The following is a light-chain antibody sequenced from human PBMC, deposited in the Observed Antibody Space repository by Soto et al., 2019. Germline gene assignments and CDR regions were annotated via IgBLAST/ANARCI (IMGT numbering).Light chain of an antibody. J-gene: IGKJ1*01. CDR2: GAS. Sequence: EILMTQSPASLSVSPGETATLYCIASHSLNTDLAWYQQKPGQAPRLLLYGASTRATGVPPRFSGGGSGTEFTLTISSLQSEDSAIYYCQQYKSWPPITFGQGTKVDNK. CDR3: QQYKSWPPIT. CDR1: HSLNTD. V-gene: IGKV3-15*01.